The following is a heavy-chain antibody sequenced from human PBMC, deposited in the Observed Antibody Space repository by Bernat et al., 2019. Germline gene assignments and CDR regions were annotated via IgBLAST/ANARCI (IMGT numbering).Heavy chain of an antibody. J-gene: IGHJ3*02. CDR1: GFIFSSYV. Sequence: QVQLVESGGGVVQPGRSLRLSCAASGFIFSSYVMHWVRQAPGMGLEWVSVISHDGSKKYYADSVKGRFTISRDNSKNTLYLQMNSLRAEDTAVYYCARGFGVGDIETDAFDIWGQGTMVTVSS. D-gene: IGHD3-16*02. CDR2: ISHDGSKK. V-gene: IGHV3-33*08. CDR3: ARGFGVGDIETDAFDI.